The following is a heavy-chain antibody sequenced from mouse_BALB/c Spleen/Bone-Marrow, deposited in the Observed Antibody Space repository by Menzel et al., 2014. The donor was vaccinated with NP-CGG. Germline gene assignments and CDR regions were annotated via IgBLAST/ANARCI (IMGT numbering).Heavy chain of an antibody. J-gene: IGHJ4*01. CDR1: GYTFTNYW. CDR3: ARWHGNHVGYALDY. D-gene: IGHD2-1*01. CDR2: INPSNGRT. V-gene: IGHV1S81*02. Sequence: VQLQQSGAELVKPGASVKVSCKASGYTFTNYWMHWVKQRPGQGLEWIGEINPSNGRTNYNEKFKSKVALTVDKSSGTAYMQLSSLTSEDSAVYYCARWHGNHVGYALDYWGQGTSVTVSS.